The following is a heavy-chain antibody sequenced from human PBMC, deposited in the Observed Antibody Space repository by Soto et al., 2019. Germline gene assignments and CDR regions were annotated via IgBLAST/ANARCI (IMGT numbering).Heavy chain of an antibody. V-gene: IGHV3-48*03. CDR2: ISTSGSTT. CDR1: GFTFSSYE. D-gene: IGHD2-2*01. J-gene: IGHJ2*01. Sequence: GGSLRLSCAASGFTFSSYEMNWVRQAPGKGLEWVSYISTSGSTTYYADSVMGRFTISRDNAKNSLYLQMNSLRGEDTAFYYCARDPMTAYGYDHWGRGTLVTVSS. CDR3: ARDPMTAYGYDH.